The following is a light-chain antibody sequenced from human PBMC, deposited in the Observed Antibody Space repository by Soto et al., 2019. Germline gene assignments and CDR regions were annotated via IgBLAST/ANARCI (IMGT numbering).Light chain of an antibody. V-gene: IGKV3-15*01. CDR2: GAS. J-gene: IGKJ1*01. CDR1: QSVSTK. CDR3: LQHNKWPRT. Sequence: EIVLTQSPGTLSLFPGERATLACRASQSVSTKLAWYQQTPGQAPRLLIFGASTRATGIPARFSGSGSGTEFTLTISSLQSEDFAVYYCLQHNKWPRTFGQGTKVDI.